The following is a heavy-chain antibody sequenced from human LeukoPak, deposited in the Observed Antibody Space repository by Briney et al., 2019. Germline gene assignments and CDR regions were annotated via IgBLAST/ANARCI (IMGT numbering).Heavy chain of an antibody. CDR1: GLTFSTYG. V-gene: IGHV3-23*01. D-gene: IGHD2-15*01. Sequence: GGSLRLSCAASGLTFSTYGMTWVRQAPGKGLEWVSAISGSGASTYYADSVKGRFTISRDNSKNTLYLQMNSLRAEDTAVYYCARDRGCSGGSCYQHNYYYGMDVWGQGTTVTVSS. J-gene: IGHJ6*02. CDR3: ARDRGCSGGSCYQHNYYYGMDV. CDR2: ISGSGAST.